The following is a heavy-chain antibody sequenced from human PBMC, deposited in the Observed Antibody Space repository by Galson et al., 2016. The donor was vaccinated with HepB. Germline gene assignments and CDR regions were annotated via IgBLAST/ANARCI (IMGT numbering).Heavy chain of an antibody. D-gene: IGHD2-15*01. CDR3: AKVRRIRSTAGMDV. J-gene: IGHJ6*02. CDR1: GFTFSSYV. CDR2: LSDGGERT. V-gene: IGHV3-23*01. Sequence: SLRLSCAASGFTFSSYVMTWVRQAPGKGLEWVAALSDGGERTDYADSVKGRFIISRDNSKNTVYLQMNSLRVEDTAFYYCAKVRRIRSTAGMDVWGQGTTVTVSS.